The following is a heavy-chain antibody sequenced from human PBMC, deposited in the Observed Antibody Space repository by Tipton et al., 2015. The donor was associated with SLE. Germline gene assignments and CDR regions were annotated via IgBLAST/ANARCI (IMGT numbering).Heavy chain of an antibody. J-gene: IGHJ3*02. CDR2: ISGYNDNT. D-gene: IGHD6-19*01. CDR1: GYTFTNYG. Sequence: QVQLVQSGPEVKKPGASVKVSCKASGYTFTNYGISWVRQAPGQGLEWMGWISGYNDNTNYAQKFQGRVTMTTDTSTSTAYMELRSLTSDDTAVYFCARDWPALAEGAFDIWGQGTMVTVSS. CDR3: ARDWPALAEGAFDI. V-gene: IGHV1-18*01.